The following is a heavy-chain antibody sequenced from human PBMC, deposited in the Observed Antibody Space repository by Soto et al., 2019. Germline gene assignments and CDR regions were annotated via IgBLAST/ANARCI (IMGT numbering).Heavy chain of an antibody. CDR3: ARAEEQWLVQEP. J-gene: IGHJ5*02. V-gene: IGHV1-46*01. CDR2: INPSGGST. Sequence: QVQLVQSGAEVKKPGASVKVSCKASGYTFTSYYMHWVRQAPGQGLEWMGIINPSGGSTSYAQKFQGRVTMTRDTFTSTVYMELSSLRSEDTAVYYCARAEEQWLVQEPWGQGTLVTVSS. D-gene: IGHD6-19*01. CDR1: GYTFTSYY.